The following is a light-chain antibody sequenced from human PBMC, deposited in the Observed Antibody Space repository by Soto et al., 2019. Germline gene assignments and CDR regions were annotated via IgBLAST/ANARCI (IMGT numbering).Light chain of an antibody. CDR1: QCVSSSY. CDR3: QQYGSSPLT. J-gene: IGKJ4*01. V-gene: IGKV3-20*01. Sequence: EIVLMHSTSTLSWSPGEKSTSRWSASQCVSSSYLAWYQQKPGPAPRLLIYGASSRATGLPDRFSGSGSGNTITLTISRMEPEHFAGYYCQQYGSSPLTFGGGTKVDIK. CDR2: GAS.